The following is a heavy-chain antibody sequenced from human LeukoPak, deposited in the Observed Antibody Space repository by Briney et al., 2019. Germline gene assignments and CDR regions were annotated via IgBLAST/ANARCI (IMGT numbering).Heavy chain of an antibody. J-gene: IGHJ5*02. CDR1: GGSISSSSYY. CDR2: IYYSGST. D-gene: IGHD3-10*01. CDR3: ARVWRRYYYGSWFDP. V-gene: IGHV4-39*07. Sequence: SETLSLTCTASGGSISSSSYYWGWIRQPPGKGLEWIGSIYYSGSTYYNPSLKSRVTISVDTSKNQFYLKLSSVTAADTAVYYCARVWRRYYYGSWFDPWGQGTLVTVSS.